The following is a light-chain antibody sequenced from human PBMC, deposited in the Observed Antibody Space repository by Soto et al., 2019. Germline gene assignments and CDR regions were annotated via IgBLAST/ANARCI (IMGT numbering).Light chain of an antibody. CDR3: CSYAGSSTWV. CDR1: SSDVGSYNL. J-gene: IGLJ2*01. V-gene: IGLV2-23*02. CDR2: EVS. Sequence: QSALTQPASVSGSPGQSVTISCTGTSSDVGSYNLVSWYQQHPGKAPKLMIYEVSKRPSGVSNRFSGSKSGNTASLTISGLQAEDEADYYGCSYAGSSTWVFGGGTKGSV.